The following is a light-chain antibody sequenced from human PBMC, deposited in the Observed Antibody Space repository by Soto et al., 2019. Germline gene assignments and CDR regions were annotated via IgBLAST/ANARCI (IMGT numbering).Light chain of an antibody. Sequence: DFQLTQSPSSLLASGGKRVPIIRRASQGISNYLAWYQQKPGKVPKLLIYAASTLQSGVPSRFSGSGSGTDFTLTISILQAEDVANYYCPRYNSPLNSFGQGTKLDI. J-gene: IGKJ1*01. V-gene: IGKV1-27*01. CDR3: PRYNSPLNS. CDR1: QGISNY. CDR2: AAS.